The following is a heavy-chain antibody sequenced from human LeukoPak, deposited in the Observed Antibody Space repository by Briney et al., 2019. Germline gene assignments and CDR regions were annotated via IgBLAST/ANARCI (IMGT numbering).Heavy chain of an antibody. D-gene: IGHD3-3*01. CDR1: GFNFSSYS. V-gene: IGHV3-21*01. J-gene: IGHJ4*02. CDR3: ARDGVYDFWSGYFFCY. CDR2: ISSSSSYI. Sequence: GGSLRLSCAASGFNFSSYSMNWVRQAPGKGLEWVSSISSSSSYIYYADSVKGRFTISRDNAKNSLYLQMNSLRAEDTAVYYCARDGVYDFWSGYFFCYWGQGTLGTVS.